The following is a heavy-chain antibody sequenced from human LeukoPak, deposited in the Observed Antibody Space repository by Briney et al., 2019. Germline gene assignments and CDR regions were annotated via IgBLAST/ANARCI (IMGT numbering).Heavy chain of an antibody. D-gene: IGHD3-22*01. Sequence: SETLPLTCTVSGGSISSYYWSWIRQPPGKGLEWIGYIYYSGSTNYNPSLKSRVTISVDTSKNQFSLKLSSVTAADTAVYYCARFNPGDPLLDSSGLDDAFDIWGQGTMVTVSS. V-gene: IGHV4-59*01. CDR2: IYYSGST. CDR1: GGSISSYY. CDR3: ARFNPGDPLLDSSGLDDAFDI. J-gene: IGHJ3*02.